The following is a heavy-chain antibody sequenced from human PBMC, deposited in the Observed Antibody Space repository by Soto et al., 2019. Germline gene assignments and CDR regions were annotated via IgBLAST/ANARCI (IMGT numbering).Heavy chain of an antibody. D-gene: IGHD3-22*01. CDR1: GYMFTAYY. CDR2: INPNSGGT. CDR3: AREVYDSSGYESAFAY. J-gene: IGHJ4*02. V-gene: IGHV1-2*02. Sequence: ASVKVSCKTSGYMFTAYYMHWVRQAPGQGLEWMGWINPNSGGTNYAQKFQGRVTMTRDTSISTAYMELSRLRSDDTAVYYCAREVYDSSGYESAFAYWGQGTLVTVSS.